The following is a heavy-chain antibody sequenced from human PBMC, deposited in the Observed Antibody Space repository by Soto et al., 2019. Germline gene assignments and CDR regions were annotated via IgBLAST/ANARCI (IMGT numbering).Heavy chain of an antibody. D-gene: IGHD6-13*01. Sequence: SVKVSCKASGGTFSSYAISWVRQAPGQGLEWMGGIIPIFGTANYAQKFQGRVTITADKSTSTAYMELSSLRSEDTAVYYCAKVTKRAAAGRYEYYKYGMDVWGQGTTVTVSS. CDR3: AKVTKRAAAGRYEYYKYGMDV. CDR2: IIPIFGTA. J-gene: IGHJ6*02. V-gene: IGHV1-69*06. CDR1: GGTFSSYA.